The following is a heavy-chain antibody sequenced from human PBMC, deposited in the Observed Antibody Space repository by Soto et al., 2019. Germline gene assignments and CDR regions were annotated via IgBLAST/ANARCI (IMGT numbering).Heavy chain of an antibody. V-gene: IGHV3-23*01. J-gene: IGHJ4*02. CDR3: AKDAPGSGWLSDY. CDR2: ITGWDAGT. Sequence: EVQLLESGGGLVHPGESLRLSCAASGFTFSNYAMSWVRQAPGKGLEWVSTITGWDAGTSYADSVKGRFTISRDNSKNTLYLQMNTQRAEDTAVYYCAKDAPGSGWLSDYWGQGARVTVSS. D-gene: IGHD6-19*01. CDR1: GFTFSNYA.